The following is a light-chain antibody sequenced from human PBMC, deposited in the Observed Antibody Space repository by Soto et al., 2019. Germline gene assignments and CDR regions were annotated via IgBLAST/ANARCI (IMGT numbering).Light chain of an antibody. J-gene: IGKJ4*01. CDR1: QDINSY. Sequence: DVQMTQSPSSLSASVGDRVTITCRASQDINSYLAWYQQKPGNAPKSLIYAASSLRTGVPSRFSVSESGTAFTLTSSNLQPEDSATYYCQQYNIYPLTFGGGTKVEIK. V-gene: IGKV1D-16*01. CDR2: AAS. CDR3: QQYNIYPLT.